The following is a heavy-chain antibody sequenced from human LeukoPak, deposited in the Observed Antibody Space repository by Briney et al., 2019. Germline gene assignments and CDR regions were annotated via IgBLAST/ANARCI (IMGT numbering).Heavy chain of an antibody. Sequence: SETLSLTCTVSGGSISSYYWSWIRQPPGKGLEWIGYIYYSGSTNYNPSLKSRVTISVDTSKNQFSLKLSSVTAADTAVYYCARETSYYDSSGYLSKWGQGTLVTVSS. D-gene: IGHD3-22*01. CDR2: IYYSGST. J-gene: IGHJ1*01. V-gene: IGHV4-59*01. CDR3: ARETSYYDSSGYLSK. CDR1: GGSISSYY.